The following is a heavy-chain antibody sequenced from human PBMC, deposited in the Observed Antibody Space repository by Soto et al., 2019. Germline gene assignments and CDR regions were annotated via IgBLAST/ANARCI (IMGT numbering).Heavy chain of an antibody. CDR1: GYTFTNYD. J-gene: IGHJ6*02. CDR2: MNPNSGNT. D-gene: IGHD3-3*01. Sequence: QVQLVQSGAEVKKPGASVKVSCKASGYTFTNYDVNWVRQAAGQGLEWMGWMNPNSGNTDYAQKFSDRVAMTRNTSIDTAYMELSSLTSEDTAVYYCASQGVDFWRVGHYYGLGVWGQGTAVTVAS. CDR3: ASQGVDFWRVGHYYGLGV. V-gene: IGHV1-8*01.